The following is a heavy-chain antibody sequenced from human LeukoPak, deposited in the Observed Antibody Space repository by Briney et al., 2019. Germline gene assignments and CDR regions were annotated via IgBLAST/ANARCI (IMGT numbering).Heavy chain of an antibody. CDR2: IIPILGIG. CDR1: GGTFTSYA. Sequence: ASVKVSCKASGGTFTSYAISWVRQAPGQGLEWLGRIIPILGIGNYAQKFQGRVTITTDKSTSTAYMELSRLRSEDTAVYYCARARRYYGPGDQPDYWGQGTVVSVSS. J-gene: IGHJ4*02. D-gene: IGHD3-10*01. V-gene: IGHV1-69*04. CDR3: ARARRYYGPGDQPDY.